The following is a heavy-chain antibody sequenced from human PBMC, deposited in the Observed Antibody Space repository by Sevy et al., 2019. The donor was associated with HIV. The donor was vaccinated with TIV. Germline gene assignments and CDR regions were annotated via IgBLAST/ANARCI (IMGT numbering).Heavy chain of an antibody. CDR3: VRAIAADGSF. CDR1: GFTLNSYW. D-gene: IGHD6-13*01. V-gene: IGHV3-7*01. J-gene: IGHJ4*02. CDR2: IKQDGSVK. Sequence: GGSLRLSCVASGFTLNSYWMHWVRQAPGKGLEWVANIKQDGSVKYYVDSVKGRFTISRDNARNLMYLQMNSLRVEDTDLYYCVRAIAADGSFWGQGTLVTVSS.